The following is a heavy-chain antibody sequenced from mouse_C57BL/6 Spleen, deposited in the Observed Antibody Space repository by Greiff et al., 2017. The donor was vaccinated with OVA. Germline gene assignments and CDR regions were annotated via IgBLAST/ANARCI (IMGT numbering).Heavy chain of an antibody. V-gene: IGHV1-54*01. CDR2: INPGSGGT. D-gene: IGHD1-1*01. CDR3: ARFYGSSPYYAMDY. J-gene: IGHJ4*01. CDR1: GYAFTNYL. Sequence: VQLHQSGAELVRPGTSVKVSCKASGYAFTNYLIEWVKQRPGQGLEWIGVINPGSGGTNYNEKFKGKATLTADKSSSTAYMQLSSLTSEDSAVYFCARFYGSSPYYAMDYWGQGTSVTVSS.